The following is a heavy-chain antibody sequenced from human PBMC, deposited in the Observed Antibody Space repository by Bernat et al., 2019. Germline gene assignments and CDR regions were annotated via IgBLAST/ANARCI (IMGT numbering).Heavy chain of an antibody. Sequence: EVQLVESGGGLVQPGGSLKLTCAASGFTFSGSAMHWVRQASGKGLEWVGRIRSKANSYATAYAASVKGRFTISRDDSKNTAYLQMNSLKTEDTAVYYCTNDTPGDYWGQGTLVTVSS. CDR3: TNDTPGDY. D-gene: IGHD1-1*01. CDR2: IRSKANSYAT. CDR1: GFTFSGSA. J-gene: IGHJ4*02. V-gene: IGHV3-73*01.